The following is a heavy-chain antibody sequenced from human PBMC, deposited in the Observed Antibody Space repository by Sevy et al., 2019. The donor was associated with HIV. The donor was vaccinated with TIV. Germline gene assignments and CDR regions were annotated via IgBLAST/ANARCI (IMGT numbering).Heavy chain of an antibody. CDR3: ARARLKRLRQGSIAAAEFDY. J-gene: IGHJ4*02. D-gene: IGHD6-13*01. Sequence: SETLSLTCAVSGYSISSGYYWGWIRQPPGKGLEWIGSIYHSGSTYYNPSLKSGVTISVDTSKNQFSLKLSSVTAADTDVYYCARARLKRLRQGSIAAAEFDYWGQGTLVTVSS. CDR2: IYHSGST. CDR1: GYSISSGYY. V-gene: IGHV4-38-2*01.